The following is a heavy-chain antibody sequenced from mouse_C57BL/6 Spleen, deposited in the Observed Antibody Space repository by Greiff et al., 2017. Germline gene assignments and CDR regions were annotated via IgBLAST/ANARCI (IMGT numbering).Heavy chain of an antibody. Sequence: EVKVVESGGGLVKPGGSLKLSCAASGFTFSDYGMHWVRQAPEKGLEWVAYISSGSSTIYYADTVKGRFTISRDNAKNTLFLQMTSLRSEDTAMYYCARTYGSISLYYYAMDYCGQGTSVTVSS. D-gene: IGHD1-1*01. J-gene: IGHJ4*01. CDR3: ARTYGSISLYYYAMDY. CDR2: ISSGSSTI. CDR1: GFTFSDYG. V-gene: IGHV5-17*01.